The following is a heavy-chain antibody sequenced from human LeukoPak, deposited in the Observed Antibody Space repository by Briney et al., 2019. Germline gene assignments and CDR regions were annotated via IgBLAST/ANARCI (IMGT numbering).Heavy chain of an antibody. V-gene: IGHV4-30-4*08. CDR2: IYYSGIA. D-gene: IGHD1-1*01. Sequence: PSETLSLTCTVSGDSITSGDYYWSWIRQPPGKGLEWIGYIYYSGIAYYHPSLKSRVSISVETSKNRFSLNLNFVTAADTGVYYCARAVQASLQPRFDPWGQGTLVTVSS. J-gene: IGHJ5*02. CDR3: ARAVQASLQPRFDP. CDR1: GDSITSGDYY.